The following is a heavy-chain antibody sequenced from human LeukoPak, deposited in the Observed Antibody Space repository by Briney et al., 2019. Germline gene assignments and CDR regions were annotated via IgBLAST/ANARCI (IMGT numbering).Heavy chain of an antibody. D-gene: IGHD2-2*01. CDR2: ISGNNDNP. J-gene: IGHJ4*02. CDR1: GGTFSSYA. V-gene: IGHV1-18*01. Sequence: ASVKVSCKASGGTFSSYAISWVRQAPGQGLEWMGWISGNNDNPNYGQKFQGRFTVTTDSSTSTAYMELRYLRSDDTAVYYCARDGTSTDDYWGQGTLVTVSS. CDR3: ARDGTSTDDY.